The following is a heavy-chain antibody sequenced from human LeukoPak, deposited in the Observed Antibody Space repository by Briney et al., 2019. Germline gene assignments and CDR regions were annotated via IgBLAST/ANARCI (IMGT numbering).Heavy chain of an antibody. Sequence: SQTLSLTCTVSGGSIGSSSYYWSWIRQPAGKGLEWIGRFYTSGSTNYNPSLKSRVSISVDTSKNQFSLKLSSVTAADTAVYYCAREFTGTTEDLNFDYWGQGTLVTVSS. CDR2: FYTSGST. CDR1: GGSIGSSSYY. D-gene: IGHD1-7*01. CDR3: AREFTGTTEDLNFDY. J-gene: IGHJ4*02. V-gene: IGHV4-61*02.